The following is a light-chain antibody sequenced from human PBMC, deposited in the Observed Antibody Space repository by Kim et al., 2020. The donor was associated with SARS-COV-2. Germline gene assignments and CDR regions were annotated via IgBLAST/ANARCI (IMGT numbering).Light chain of an antibody. CDR1: SLRSYY. CDR3: NSRGSNDNVL. V-gene: IGLV3-19*01. Sequence: VALGQTVRITCQGDSLRSYYATWYQQKPGQSPIVVIYGKNNRPSGIPDRFSGSSSGDTASLTITGTQAGDEADYYCNSRGSNDNVLFGGGTKLTVL. J-gene: IGLJ2*01. CDR2: GKN.